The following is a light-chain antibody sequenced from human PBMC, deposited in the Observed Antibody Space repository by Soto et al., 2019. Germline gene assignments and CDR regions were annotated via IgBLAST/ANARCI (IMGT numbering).Light chain of an antibody. Sequence: SVLTQPASVSGSPGQSITISCTGTSRDDGSYNLVSCYQQHPGKAPKLMIYEGSKRPSGVSNRFSGSKSGNTASLTISGLQAEDEADYYCCSYAGSSTFVYVFGTGTKVTVL. CDR3: CSYAGSSTFVYV. J-gene: IGLJ1*01. CDR2: EGS. CDR1: SRDDGSYNL. V-gene: IGLV2-23*03.